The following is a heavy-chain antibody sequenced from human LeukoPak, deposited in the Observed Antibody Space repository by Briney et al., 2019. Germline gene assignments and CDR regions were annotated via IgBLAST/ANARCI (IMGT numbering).Heavy chain of an antibody. D-gene: IGHD3-3*01. V-gene: IGHV3-7*03. Sequence: PGGSLRLSCAASGFTFSSYWMSWVRQAPGKGLEWVASIKQDGSEKHYVDSVKGRFTISRDNAKNSLYLQMNSLRAEDTAVYYCARDRRYDFWSGNNWFDPWGQGTQVTVSS. J-gene: IGHJ5*02. CDR2: IKQDGSEK. CDR3: ARDRRYDFWSGNNWFDP. CDR1: GFTFSSYW.